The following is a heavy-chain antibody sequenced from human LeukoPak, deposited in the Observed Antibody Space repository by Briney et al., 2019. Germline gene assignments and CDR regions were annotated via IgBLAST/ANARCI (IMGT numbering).Heavy chain of an antibody. CDR2: IKSKTDGGTT. CDR3: TTSRPDYYYYYGMDV. Sequence: GGSLRLSCAASGFTFSNAWMNWVRQAPGKGLEWVGRIKSKTDGGTTDYAAPVKGRFTISRDDSKNTLYLQMNSLKTEDTAAYYCTTSRPDYYYYYGMDVWGQGTTVTVSS. V-gene: IGHV3-15*07. J-gene: IGHJ6*02. CDR1: GFTFSNAW.